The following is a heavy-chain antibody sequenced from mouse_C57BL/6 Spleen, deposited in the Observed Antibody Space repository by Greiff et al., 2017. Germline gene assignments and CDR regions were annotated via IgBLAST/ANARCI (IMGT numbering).Heavy chain of an antibody. CDR3: EGKGMFDD. V-gene: IGHV1-59*01. J-gene: IGHJ2*01. CDR1: GYTFTSYW. CDR2: IDPSDSYT. Sequence: QVQLQQPGAELVRPGTSVKLSCKASGYTFTSYWMHWVKQRPGQGLEWIGVIDPSDSYTNYNQKFKGKATVTVDTSSSTAYMQLSSLTSEDSAVYYCEGKGMFDDWGQGTTLTVSS.